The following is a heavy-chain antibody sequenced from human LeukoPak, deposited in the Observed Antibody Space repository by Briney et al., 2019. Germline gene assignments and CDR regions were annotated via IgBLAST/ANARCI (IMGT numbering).Heavy chain of an antibody. Sequence: GGSLRLSCVASGFTFSSYDMHWVGQAPGKGLEWVAVISYDGSNKYYADSVKGRFTISRDNSKNTLSLQMHSLRAEDTAVYYCAKSARFCTNDVCYTNYYYGMDVWGQGTTVTVSS. V-gene: IGHV3-30*18. CDR3: AKSARFCTNDVCYTNYYYGMDV. D-gene: IGHD2-8*01. CDR2: ISYDGSNK. CDR1: GFTFSSYD. J-gene: IGHJ6*02.